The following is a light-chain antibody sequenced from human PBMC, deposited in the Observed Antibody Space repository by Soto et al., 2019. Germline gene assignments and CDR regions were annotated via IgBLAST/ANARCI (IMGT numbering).Light chain of an antibody. CDR2: EVS. V-gene: IGLV2-14*01. CDR1: TSDVGGYNY. Sequence: QSALTQPASVSGSPGQSITISCTGTTSDVGGYNYVSWYQQHPGKAPKVMIYEVSNRPSGLSNRFSGSKSGNTASLTISGLQAEDEADYYCSSYTSSSTWVFGGGTKLTVL. CDR3: SSYTSSSTWV. J-gene: IGLJ3*02.